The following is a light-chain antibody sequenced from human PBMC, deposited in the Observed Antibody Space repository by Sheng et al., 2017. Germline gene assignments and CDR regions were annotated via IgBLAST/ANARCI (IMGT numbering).Light chain of an antibody. CDR2: GAS. V-gene: IGKV3-11*01. J-gene: IGKJ4*01. CDR3: HQRFNWPLT. Sequence: EVVLTQSPGTLSLSPGERATLSCRASQSVSIYLAWFQQKPGQAPRLLIYGASSRATGIPARFSGSGSGTDFSLTISSLGPEDFAVYYCHQRFNWPLTFGGGTKVEIK. CDR1: QSVSIY.